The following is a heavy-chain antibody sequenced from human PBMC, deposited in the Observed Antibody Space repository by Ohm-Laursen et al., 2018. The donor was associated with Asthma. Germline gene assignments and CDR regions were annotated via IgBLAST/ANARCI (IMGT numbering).Heavy chain of an antibody. CDR2: ISYDGSNK. J-gene: IGHJ6*02. V-gene: IGHV3-30*03. Sequence: SLRLSCAASGFTFSSYCMHRVRQAPGKGLEWVAVISYDGSNKYYADSVKGRFTISRDNSKNTLYLQMNSLRAEDTAVYYCAREAPYYYYYGMDVWGQGTTVTVSS. CDR1: GFTFSSYC. CDR3: AREAPYYYYYGMDV.